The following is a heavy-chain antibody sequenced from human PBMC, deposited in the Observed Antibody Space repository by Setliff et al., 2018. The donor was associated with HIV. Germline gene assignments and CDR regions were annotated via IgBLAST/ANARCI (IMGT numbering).Heavy chain of an antibody. J-gene: IGHJ6*03. Sequence: GASVKVSCKASGYTLTSYGISWVRQPPGQGLEGMGWISAYNGTTNYAQKFQGRVTMTRDTSTSTLYMELSSLRSEDTAVYYCARDGHYNFWSGYGYYYYHMDVWGKGTTVTAP. CDR3: ARDGHYNFWSGYGYYYYHMDV. CDR2: ISAYNGTT. V-gene: IGHV1-18*01. CDR1: GYTLTSYG. D-gene: IGHD3-3*01.